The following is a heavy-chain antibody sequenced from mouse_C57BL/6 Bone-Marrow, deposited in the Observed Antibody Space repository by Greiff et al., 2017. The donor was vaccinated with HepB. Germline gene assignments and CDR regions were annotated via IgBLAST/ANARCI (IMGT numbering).Heavy chain of an antibody. CDR2: IRNKANGYTT. CDR3: ARSPWGITTVMDY. CDR1: GFTFTDYY. Sequence: EVKLMESGGGLVQPGGSLSLSCAASGFTFTDYYMSWVRQPPGKALEWLGFIRNKANGYTTEYSASVKGRVTISRDNSQSILYLQMNALRAEDSATYYCARSPWGITTVMDYWGQGTSVTVSS. J-gene: IGHJ4*01. V-gene: IGHV7-3*01. D-gene: IGHD2-4*01.